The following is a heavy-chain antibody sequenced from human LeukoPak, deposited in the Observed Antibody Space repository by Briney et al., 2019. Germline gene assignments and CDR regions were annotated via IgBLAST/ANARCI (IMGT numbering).Heavy chain of an antibody. V-gene: IGHV4-4*07. Sequence: SETLSLTCTVSGGSIFSSYWSWIRQPAGKGLEWIGRIYTTGTTNYNPSLKSRVAMSVDTSKNQFSLKLTPMTAADTAIFYCARENDDYTFTWGQGILVTVSS. D-gene: IGHD4-17*01. CDR2: IYTTGTT. CDR3: ARENDDYTFT. CDR1: GGSIFSSY. J-gene: IGHJ4*02.